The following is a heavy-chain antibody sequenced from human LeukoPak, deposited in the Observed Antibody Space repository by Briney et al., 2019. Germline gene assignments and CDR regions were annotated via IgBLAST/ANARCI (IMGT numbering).Heavy chain of an antibody. J-gene: IGHJ4*02. Sequence: APVTVSCKASGFTFTSYDINWVRQASGQGLEWMGWMNPNNGNTGYAQKFQGRVTMTRDTSISTAYMELRGLRSEDTAVYYCATRPTYGDYDYWGQGTLVTVSS. CDR2: MNPNNGNT. CDR3: ATRPTYGDYDY. D-gene: IGHD4-17*01. V-gene: IGHV1-8*01. CDR1: GFTFTSYD.